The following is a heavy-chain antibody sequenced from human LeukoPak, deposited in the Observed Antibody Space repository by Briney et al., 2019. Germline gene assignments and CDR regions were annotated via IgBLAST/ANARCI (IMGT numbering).Heavy chain of an antibody. J-gene: IGHJ6*02. V-gene: IGHV3-21*04. D-gene: IGHD2-2*01. CDR3: ARVVVPAAMGYYYYGMDV. CDR1: GFTFSSYS. Sequence: PGGSLRLSCAASGFTFSSYSMNWVRQAPGKGLEWVSSISSSSSYIYYADSVKGRFTISRDNAKNSLYLQMNSLRAEDTAVYYCARVVVPAAMGYYYYGMDVWGQGTTVTVSS. CDR2: ISSSSSYI.